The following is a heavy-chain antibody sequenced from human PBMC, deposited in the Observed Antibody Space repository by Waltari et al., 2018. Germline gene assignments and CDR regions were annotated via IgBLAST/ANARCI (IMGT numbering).Heavy chain of an antibody. V-gene: IGHV1-69*01. CDR1: GGTFSSYA. Sequence: QVQLVQSGAEVKKPGSSVKVSCKASGGTFSSYAISWVRQAPGQGLGWMGGIIPIFGTANYAQKFQGRVTITADESTSTAYMELSSLRSEDTAVYYCASPLLEKYYYDSSGYYLFDYWGQGTLVTVSS. CDR3: ASPLLEKYYYDSSGYYLFDY. D-gene: IGHD3-22*01. J-gene: IGHJ4*02. CDR2: IIPIFGTA.